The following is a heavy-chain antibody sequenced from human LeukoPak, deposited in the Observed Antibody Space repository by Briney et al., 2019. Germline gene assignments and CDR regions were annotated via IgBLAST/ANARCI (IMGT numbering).Heavy chain of an antibody. CDR1: GYTFTSYG. V-gene: IGHV1-46*01. CDR3: ARGKSLVVITTLAFDY. CDR2: INPSGGST. D-gene: IGHD3-22*01. J-gene: IGHJ4*02. Sequence: ASVNVSCKASGYTFTSYGISWVRQAPGQGLEWMGIINPSGGSTSYAQKFQGRVTMTRDTSTSTVYMELSSLRSEDTAVYYCARGKSLVVITTLAFDYWGQGTLVTVSS.